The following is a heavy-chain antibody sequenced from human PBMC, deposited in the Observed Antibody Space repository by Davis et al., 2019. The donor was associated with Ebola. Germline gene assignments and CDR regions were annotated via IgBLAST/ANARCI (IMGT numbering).Heavy chain of an antibody. CDR1: GFTFSSYS. CDR3: AREWNADNWFDP. Sequence: GESLKISCAASGFTFSSYSMNWVRQAPGKGLEWVSSISSSSSYIYYADSVKGRFTISRDNAKNSLYLQMNSLRAEDTAVYYCAREWNADNWFDPWGQGTLVTVSS. CDR2: ISSSSSYI. J-gene: IGHJ5*02. V-gene: IGHV3-21*01. D-gene: IGHD1-1*01.